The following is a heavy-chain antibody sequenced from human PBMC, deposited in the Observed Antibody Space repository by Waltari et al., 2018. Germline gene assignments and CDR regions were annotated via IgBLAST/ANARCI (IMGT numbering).Heavy chain of an antibody. J-gene: IGHJ6*01. D-gene: IGHD3-3*01. CDR2: VSHSGSP. V-gene: IGHV4-34*02. Sequence: QVLLQQWGAGLLKPSETLSLTCDISGASLGDYIWTWIRQPPGKGLEWLGQVSHSGSPISKPSVKSRVTLSLDTSQRKLSLRLQSVTAADTAVYYCARGRNYDSTLGRNDSSHSGLDVWGQGSAVTVSS. CDR1: GASLGDYI. CDR3: ARGRNYDSTLGRNDSSHSGLDV.